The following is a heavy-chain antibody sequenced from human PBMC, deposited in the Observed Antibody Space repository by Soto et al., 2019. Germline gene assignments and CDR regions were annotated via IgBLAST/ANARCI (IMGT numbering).Heavy chain of an antibody. J-gene: IGHJ6*02. V-gene: IGHV3-49*03. CDR2: IASKIYGGSV. CDR3: SVTIVTSPFFFYYGLDV. D-gene: IGHD4-17*01. Sequence: EEQLVESGGGLVQPGRSLRLSCTASGFILSEYALSWFRQAPGKGLEWVGFIASKIYGGSVEYAASVKGRFTISRDDSKSIAYIQLDSLRSEDTAVYCCSVTIVTSPFFFYYGLDVWGQGTTVTVSS. CDR1: GFILSEYA.